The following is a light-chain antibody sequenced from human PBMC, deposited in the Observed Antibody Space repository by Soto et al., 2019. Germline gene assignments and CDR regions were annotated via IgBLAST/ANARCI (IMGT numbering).Light chain of an antibody. CDR2: GAS. CDR3: QQLNSYPLT. CDR1: QGISSY. Sequence: DIQLTQSPSFLSASVGDRVTITCRASQGISSYLAWYQQKPGKAPKLLIYGASTLQSGVLSRFSGSGSGTEFTLTISSLQPEDFATYYCQQLNSYPLTFGPGTKVDIK. V-gene: IGKV1-9*01. J-gene: IGKJ3*01.